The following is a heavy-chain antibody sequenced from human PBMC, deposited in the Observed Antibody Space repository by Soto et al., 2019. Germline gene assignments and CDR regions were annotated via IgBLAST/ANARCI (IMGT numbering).Heavy chain of an antibody. CDR3: AKSTGGTANGMDV. Sequence: EVQLVESGGGLVQPGRSLRLSCAASGFTFDNYAMYWVRQAPGKGLEWVSGISWNSGTIGCADSVKGRFTISRDNAKNSLYLQMNSLRAEDTALYYCAKSTGGTANGMDVWGQGTTVTVSS. CDR2: ISWNSGTI. J-gene: IGHJ6*02. D-gene: IGHD2-8*02. CDR1: GFTFDNYA. V-gene: IGHV3-9*01.